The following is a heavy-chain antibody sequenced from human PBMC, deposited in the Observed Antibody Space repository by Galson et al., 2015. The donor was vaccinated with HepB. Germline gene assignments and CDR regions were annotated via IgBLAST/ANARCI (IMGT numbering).Heavy chain of an antibody. V-gene: IGHV3-23*01. CDR3: AKWRLSERWFDP. Sequence: SLRLYCAASGFTFSDFAMVWVRQAPGVGLEWVSTCGSGNIKYYADSVKGRFTISRDNSRNTLYLQMNSLRAEDTAVYYCAKWRLSERWFDPWGQGTLVTVSS. D-gene: IGHD1-1*01. CDR2: CGSGNIK. CDR1: GFTFSDFA. J-gene: IGHJ5*02.